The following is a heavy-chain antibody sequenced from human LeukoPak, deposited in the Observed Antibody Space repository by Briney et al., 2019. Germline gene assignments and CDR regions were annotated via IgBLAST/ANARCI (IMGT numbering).Heavy chain of an antibody. CDR2: IYYSGGT. V-gene: IGHV4-31*03. CDR1: GGSISSGGYY. CDR3: ARSPSRNYYDSSGYFFDY. D-gene: IGHD3-22*01. J-gene: IGHJ4*02. Sequence: SETLSLTCTVSGGSISSGGYYWSWIRQHPGKGLEWIVYIYYSGGTYYNPSLKSRVTISVDTSKNQFSLKLSSVTAADTAVYYCARSPSRNYYDSSGYFFDYWGQGTLVTVSS.